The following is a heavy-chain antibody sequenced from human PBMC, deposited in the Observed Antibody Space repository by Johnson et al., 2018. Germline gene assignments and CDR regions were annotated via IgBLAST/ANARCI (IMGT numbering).Heavy chain of an antibody. CDR3: VRDGAEEHYYYSYGMDV. CDR2: IWYDGSNK. Sequence: QVQLVQSGGGVVQPGRSLRLSCVASGFTFSSYGMHWVRQAPGQGLEWVAVIWYDGSNKYYADSVMGRFHIPRDNSKNTLYLQMNSLRAEDTAVYYCVRDGAEEHYYYSYGMDVWGQGTTGTVSS. CDR1: GFTFSSYG. V-gene: IGHV3-33*01. J-gene: IGHJ6*02. D-gene: IGHD4/OR15-4a*01.